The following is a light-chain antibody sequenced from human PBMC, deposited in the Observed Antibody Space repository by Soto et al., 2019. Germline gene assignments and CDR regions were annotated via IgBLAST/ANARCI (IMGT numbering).Light chain of an antibody. V-gene: IGLV2-14*01. Sequence: QFVLTQPASVSGSPGQSITISCTGTSSDVGGYNYVSWYQQHPGKAPKLMIYEVSNRPSGVSNRFSGSKSGNTASLTISGLQAEDEADYYCRSYTSSSTVVFGGGTKVTVL. J-gene: IGLJ2*01. CDR3: RSYTSSSTVV. CDR2: EVS. CDR1: SSDVGGYNY.